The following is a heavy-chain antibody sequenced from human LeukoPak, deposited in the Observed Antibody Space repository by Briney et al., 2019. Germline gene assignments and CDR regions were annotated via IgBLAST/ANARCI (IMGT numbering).Heavy chain of an antibody. CDR1: GGSISSYY. CDR2: IYYSGST. V-gene: IGHV4-59*01. D-gene: IGHD3-22*01. CDR3: ARVIYDSSGYYSDAFDI. J-gene: IGHJ3*02. Sequence: ASETLSLTCTVSGGSISSYYWSWIRQPPGKGLEWIGYIYYSGSTNYNPSLKSRVTISVDTSKNQFSLKLSSVTAADTAVYYCARVIYDSSGYYSDAFDIWGQGTMVTVSS.